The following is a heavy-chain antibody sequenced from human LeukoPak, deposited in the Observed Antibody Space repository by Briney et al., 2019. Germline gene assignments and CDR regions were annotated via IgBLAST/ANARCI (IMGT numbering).Heavy chain of an antibody. D-gene: IGHD6-6*01. V-gene: IGHV3-21*01. J-gene: IGHJ3*02. CDR3: ARDLSIAARVIKGDVFDI. CDR2: ISSSSSYI. CDR1: GFTFSSYS. Sequence: PGGSLRLSCAASGFTFSSYSMNWVRQAPGKGLEWVSSISSSSSYIYYADSVKGRFTISRDSAKNSLYLQMNSLRAEDTAVYYCARDLSIAARVIKGDVFDIWGQGTMVTVSS.